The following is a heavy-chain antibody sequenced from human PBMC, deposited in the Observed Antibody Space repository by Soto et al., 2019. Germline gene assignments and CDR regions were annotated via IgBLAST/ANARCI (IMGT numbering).Heavy chain of an antibody. CDR1: GFSLTTGGMT. D-gene: IGHD5-18*01. J-gene: IGHJ4*02. Sequence: QITLKESGPTLVKPTQTLTLTCTVSGFSLTTGGMTVGWIRQSPGKAPEWLALAYEYSPSLQSRLTFAKDTSKNQVVLTMTNMDPVDTATDYCTLRRDTSTGPIFWGQGIMVTVSS. CDR2: AYE. CDR3: TLRRDTSTGPIF. V-gene: IGHV2-5*01.